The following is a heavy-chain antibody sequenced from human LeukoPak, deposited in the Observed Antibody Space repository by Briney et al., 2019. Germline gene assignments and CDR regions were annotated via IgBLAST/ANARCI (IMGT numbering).Heavy chain of an antibody. CDR3: ARVGVVAATGNNWFDP. CDR1: GFTFSSYG. J-gene: IGHJ5*02. D-gene: IGHD2-15*01. V-gene: IGHV3-33*01. CDR2: IWYDGSNK. Sequence: PGGSLRLSCAASGFTFSSYGMHWVRQAPGKGLEWVAVIWYDGSNKYYADSVKGRFTISRDNSKNTLYLQMNSLRVEDTAVYYCARVGVVAATGNNWFDPWGQGTLVTVS.